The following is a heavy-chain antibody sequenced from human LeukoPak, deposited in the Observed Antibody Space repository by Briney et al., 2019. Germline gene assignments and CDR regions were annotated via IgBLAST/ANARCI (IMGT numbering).Heavy chain of an antibody. CDR3: ASGQLRPTYDAFDI. J-gene: IGHJ3*02. CDR1: GYSFTSYW. D-gene: IGHD2-2*01. CDR2: TYPGDSDT. V-gene: IGHV5-51*01. Sequence: GGSLRLSCKGSGYSFTSYWIGWVRQMPGKGLEWMGITYPGDSDTRYSPSFQGQVTISADKSISTAYLQWSSLKASDTAMYYCASGQLRPTYDAFDIWGQGTMGTVSS.